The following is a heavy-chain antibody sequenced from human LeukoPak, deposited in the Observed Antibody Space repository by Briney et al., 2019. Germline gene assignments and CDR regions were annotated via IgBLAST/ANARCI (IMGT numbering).Heavy chain of an antibody. CDR1: GGSFSGYY. CDR2: INHSGST. CDR3: AREDLTYYYDSSGYFPLLFDY. D-gene: IGHD3-22*01. J-gene: IGHJ4*02. V-gene: IGHV4-34*01. Sequence: SETLSLTCAVYGGSFSGYYWSWIRQPPGKGLEWIGEINHSGSTNYNPSLKSRVTISVDTSKNQFSLKLSSVTAADTAVYYCAREDLTYYYDSSGYFPLLFDYWGQGTLVTVSS.